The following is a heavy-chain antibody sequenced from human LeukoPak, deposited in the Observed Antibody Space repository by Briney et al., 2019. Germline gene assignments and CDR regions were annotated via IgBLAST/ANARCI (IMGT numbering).Heavy chain of an antibody. D-gene: IGHD3-22*01. CDR1: GYTFTSYD. Sequence: ASVKVSCKASGYTFTSYDINWVRQATGQGLEWMGWISAYNGNTNYAQKLQGRVTMTTDTSTSTAYMELRSLRSDDTAVYYCAREERYYDLDAFDIWGQGTMVTVSS. CDR2: ISAYNGNT. J-gene: IGHJ3*02. V-gene: IGHV1-18*01. CDR3: AREERYYDLDAFDI.